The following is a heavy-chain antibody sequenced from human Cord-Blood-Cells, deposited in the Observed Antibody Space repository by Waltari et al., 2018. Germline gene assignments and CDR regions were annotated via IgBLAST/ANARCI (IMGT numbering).Heavy chain of an antibody. V-gene: IGHV1-3*01. J-gene: IGHJ5*02. CDR1: GYTFTSYA. D-gene: IGHD7-27*01. CDR3: ARLGLGMNWFDP. CDR2: INAGNGNT. Sequence: QVQLVQSGAEVKKPGDSVKVSCKASGYTFTSYAMPWVRQAPGQRLEWMGWINAGNGNTKYSQKYQGRVTITRDTSASTAYMELSSLRSEDTAVYYCARLGLGMNWFDPWGQGTLVTVSS.